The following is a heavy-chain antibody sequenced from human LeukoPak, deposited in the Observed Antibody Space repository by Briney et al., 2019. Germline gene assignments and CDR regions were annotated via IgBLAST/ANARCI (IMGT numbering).Heavy chain of an antibody. Sequence: ASVKVSCKASGYTFSSYDISWVRQAPGQGLEWMGWISAYNGNANYAQKFQGRVTITADKSTSTAYMELSSLRSEDTAVYYCASVYLDHYFDYWGQGTLVTVSS. CDR1: GYTFSSYD. CDR3: ASVYLDHYFDY. CDR2: ISAYNGNA. V-gene: IGHV1-18*01. D-gene: IGHD2/OR15-2a*01. J-gene: IGHJ4*02.